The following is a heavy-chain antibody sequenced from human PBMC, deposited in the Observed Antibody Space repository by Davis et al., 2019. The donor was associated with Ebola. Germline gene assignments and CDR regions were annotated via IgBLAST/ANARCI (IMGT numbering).Heavy chain of an antibody. CDR1: GFTFSKYS. J-gene: IGHJ4*02. CDR3: ARDAFSLSRYDTEDH. Sequence: PGGSLRLSCAASGFTFSKYSMNWFRQAPGKGLEWVSSISSNSRATYYADSLKGRFTISRDNARDSLYLQMDSLRVEDTAIYYCARDAFSLSRYDTEDHWGQGTLVTVSS. D-gene: IGHD3-9*01. CDR2: ISSNSRAT. V-gene: IGHV3-21*01.